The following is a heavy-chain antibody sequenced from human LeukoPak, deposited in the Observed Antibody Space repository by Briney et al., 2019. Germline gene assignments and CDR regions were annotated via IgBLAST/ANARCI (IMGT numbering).Heavy chain of an antibody. J-gene: IGHJ5*02. CDR3: ARDGPYYDFWNRRFDP. D-gene: IGHD3-3*01. Sequence: SETLSLTCTVSGGSISSNDYYWSWIRQHPGKGLEWIGYIYYSGSTYYNPSLKSRVTIPVDTSKNQFSLKLSSVTAADTAVYYCARDGPYYDFWNRRFDPWGQGTLVTVSS. CDR1: GGSISSNDYY. CDR2: IYYSGST. V-gene: IGHV4-31*03.